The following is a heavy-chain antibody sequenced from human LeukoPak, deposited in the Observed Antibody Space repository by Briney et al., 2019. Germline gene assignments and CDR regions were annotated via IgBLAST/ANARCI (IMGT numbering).Heavy chain of an antibody. CDR1: GGSFSGYY. CDR2: INHSGST. V-gene: IGHV4-34*01. J-gene: IGHJ5*02. D-gene: IGHD4-17*01. Sequence: SETLSLTCAVYGGSFSGYYWSWIRQPPGKGLEWIGEINHSGSTNYSPSLKSRVTISVDTSKNQFSLKLSSVTAADTAVYYCARGSSDGDYVSWFDPWGQGTLVTVSS. CDR3: ARGSSDGDYVSWFDP.